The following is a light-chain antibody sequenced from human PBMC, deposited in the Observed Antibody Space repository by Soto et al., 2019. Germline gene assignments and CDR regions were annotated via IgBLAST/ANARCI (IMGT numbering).Light chain of an antibody. CDR3: QQRMES. J-gene: IGKJ5*01. CDR1: QSVSSN. CDR2: DAS. Sequence: EVVITQSPYTLSVSTGERATLSCRASQSVSSNLAWYQQKPGQAPRLLIYDASNRATGIPGRFSGSGSGTDFTLTISSLEPEDFAVYYCQQRMESFAQGTRLEIK. V-gene: IGKV3-11*01.